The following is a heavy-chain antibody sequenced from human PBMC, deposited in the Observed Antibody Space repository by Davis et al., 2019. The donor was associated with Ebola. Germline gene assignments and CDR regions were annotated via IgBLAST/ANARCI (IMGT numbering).Heavy chain of an antibody. Sequence: MPSETLSLTCTVSGGSISSYYWSWIRQPPGKGLEWIGYIYYSGSTNYNPSLKSRVTISVDTSKNQFSLKLSSVTAADTAVYYCAKSHNPSYYGPNDYSYGMDVWGKGTTVTVSS. CDR3: AKSHNPSYYGPNDYSYGMDV. J-gene: IGHJ6*04. CDR1: GGSISSYY. CDR2: IYYSGST. D-gene: IGHD4/OR15-4a*01. V-gene: IGHV4-59*01.